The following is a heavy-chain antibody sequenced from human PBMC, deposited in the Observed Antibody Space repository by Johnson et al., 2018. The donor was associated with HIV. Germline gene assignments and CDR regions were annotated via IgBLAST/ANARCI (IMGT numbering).Heavy chain of an antibody. V-gene: IGHV3-13*01. CDR3: VAATGANGLDI. CDR1: GFTFSSYD. CDR2: IGTAGDT. J-gene: IGHJ3*02. D-gene: IGHD1-26*01. Sequence: VQLVESGGGLVQPGGSLILSCAASGFTFSSYDMHWVRQATGKGLEWVSAIGTAGDTYYPASVKGRFTISRVNAKNSLYLQMNSLRSGDTAVYYCVAATGANGLDIWGQGTKVTVSS.